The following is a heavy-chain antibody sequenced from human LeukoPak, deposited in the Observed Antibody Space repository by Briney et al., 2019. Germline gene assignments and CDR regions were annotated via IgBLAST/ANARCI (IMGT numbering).Heavy chain of an antibody. CDR3: ARGVVVAVHYYYYGMDV. CDR1: GFTFSSYA. J-gene: IGHJ6*02. CDR2: ISYDGSNK. V-gene: IGHV3-30-3*01. D-gene: IGHD2-15*01. Sequence: PGGSLRLSCAASGFTFSSYAMHWVRQAPGKELEWVAVISYDGSNKYYADSVKGRFTISRDNSKNTLYLQMNSLRAEDTAVYYCARGVVVAVHYYYYGMDVWGQGTTVTVSS.